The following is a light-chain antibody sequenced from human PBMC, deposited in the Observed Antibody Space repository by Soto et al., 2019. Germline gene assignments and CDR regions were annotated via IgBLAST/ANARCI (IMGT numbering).Light chain of an antibody. CDR2: DAS. V-gene: IGLV2-14*01. CDR3: TSYTSSSTYV. J-gene: IGLJ1*01. CDR1: SSDVGGYNY. Sequence: QSALTQPASVSGSPGQSIAISCTGTSSDVGGYNYVSWYQQHPGKAPKLMVYDASNRPSGVSNRFSGSKSGNTASLTISGLQAEDESDYFCTSYTSSSTYVFGTGTKVNVL.